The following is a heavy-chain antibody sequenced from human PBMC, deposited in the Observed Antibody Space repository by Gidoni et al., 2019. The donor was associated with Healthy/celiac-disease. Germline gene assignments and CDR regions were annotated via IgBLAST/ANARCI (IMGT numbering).Heavy chain of an antibody. Sequence: QVQLQESGPGLVKPSQTLSLTCTVSGGSISSGSYYWSWIRQPAGKGLEWIGRIYTSGSTNYNPSLKSRVTISVDTSKNQFSLKLSSVTAADTAVYYCARYCSGGSCYQGVFDYWGQGTLVTVSS. CDR2: IYTSGST. CDR1: GGSISSGSYY. J-gene: IGHJ4*02. V-gene: IGHV4-61*02. CDR3: ARYCSGGSCYQGVFDY. D-gene: IGHD2-15*01.